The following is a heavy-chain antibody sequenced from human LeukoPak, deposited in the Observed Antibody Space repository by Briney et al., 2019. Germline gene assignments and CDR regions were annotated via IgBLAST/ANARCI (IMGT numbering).Heavy chain of an antibody. Sequence: PGGSLRLSCAASGFTFSSYGMHWVRQAPGKGLEWVAVIWYDGSNKYYADSVKGRFTISRDNSKNTLYLQMNSLRAEDTAVYYCARGGQKYSSGWFNDAFDIWGQGTMVTVSS. V-gene: IGHV3-33*01. CDR1: GFTFSSYG. CDR2: IWYDGSNK. CDR3: ARGGQKYSSGWFNDAFDI. D-gene: IGHD6-19*01. J-gene: IGHJ3*02.